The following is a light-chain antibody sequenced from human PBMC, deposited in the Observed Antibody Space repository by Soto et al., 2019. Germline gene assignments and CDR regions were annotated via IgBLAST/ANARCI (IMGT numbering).Light chain of an antibody. Sequence: EILLTQSPGTLSLSPGERATLSCRASQSASSYLAWYQQKPGQAPRLLIYDTSIRDSGIPARFSGSGSGTDFTLTISSLDPEDSQVYYCQQRSNRPLTFGQGTRLEIK. CDR1: QSASSY. V-gene: IGKV3-11*01. CDR2: DTS. CDR3: QQRSNRPLT. J-gene: IGKJ5*01.